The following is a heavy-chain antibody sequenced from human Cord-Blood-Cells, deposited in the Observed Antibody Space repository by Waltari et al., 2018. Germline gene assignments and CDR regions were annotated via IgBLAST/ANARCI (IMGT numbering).Heavy chain of an antibody. CDR1: GGSFSGYY. J-gene: IGHJ4*02. CDR2: INHRGST. V-gene: IGHV4-34*01. Sequence: QVQLQQWGAGLLKPSETLSLTCAVYGGSFSGYYLSRIRQHPGKGLEWLGEINHRGSTNHIPSLNSRVTISVDTSKSQVSLKLSSVTATDTAVYYCARHKTNFDYWGQGTLVTVSS. CDR3: ARHKTNFDY.